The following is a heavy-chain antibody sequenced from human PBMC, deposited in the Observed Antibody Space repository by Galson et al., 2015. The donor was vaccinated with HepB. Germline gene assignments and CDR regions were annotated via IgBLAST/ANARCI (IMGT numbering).Heavy chain of an antibody. Sequence: SLRLSCAASGFTFSSYDMHWVRQAPGKGLEWVAVISYDGSNKYYADSVKGRFTISRDNSKNTLYLQMNSLRAEDTAVYYCAKTHRTEHTVTTRGSRAFDIWGQGTMVTVSS. J-gene: IGHJ3*02. CDR1: GFTFSSYD. CDR3: AKTHRTEHTVTTRGSRAFDI. CDR2: ISYDGSNK. V-gene: IGHV3-30*18. D-gene: IGHD4-17*01.